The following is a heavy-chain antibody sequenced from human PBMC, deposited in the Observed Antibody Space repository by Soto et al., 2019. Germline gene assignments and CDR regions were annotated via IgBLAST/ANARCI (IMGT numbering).Heavy chain of an antibody. CDR1: GGSFGGSFGGYF. CDR3: ARGLRRSPDQ. J-gene: IGHJ4*02. V-gene: IGHV4-34*01. CDR2: INDRGST. Sequence: QVQLQQWGAGLLKPSETLSLTCAVYGGSFGGSFGGYFWSWFRHPPGKGLEWIAEINDRGSTNYDPALKSRVTVSLDTSKNQFSLQLSSVTAADTALYYCARGLRRSPDQWGQGTLVTASS.